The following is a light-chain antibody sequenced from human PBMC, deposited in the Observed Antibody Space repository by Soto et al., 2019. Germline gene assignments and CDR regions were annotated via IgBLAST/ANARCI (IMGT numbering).Light chain of an antibody. Sequence: EIVLTQSPGTLSLSPGEIATLSCSASQSVSSSYLAWYQQKPGQAPRLLIYGASSRATGIPDRFSGSGSGTDFTLTISRLEPEDFAVYYCQQYGSLWTFGQGTKVDIK. CDR3: QQYGSLWT. CDR1: QSVSSSY. CDR2: GAS. V-gene: IGKV3-20*01. J-gene: IGKJ1*01.